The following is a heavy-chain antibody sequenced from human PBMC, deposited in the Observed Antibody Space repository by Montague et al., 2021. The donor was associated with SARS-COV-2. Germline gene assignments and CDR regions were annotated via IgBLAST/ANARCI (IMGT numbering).Heavy chain of an antibody. CDR1: GASISSDNW. CDR2: ICQAVGT. CDR3: ARVVRGCSGHSCYFDP. V-gene: IGHV4-4*02. D-gene: IGHD2-2*01. J-gene: IGHJ5*02. Sequence: SETLSLTCAVSGASISSDNWWNWVRQSPGRGLEWIGEICQAVGTNYNPSLKSRVTIAVDNFSNQVSLKMTSVTAADMAIYYCARVVRGCSGHSCYFDPWGQGTLVTVSS.